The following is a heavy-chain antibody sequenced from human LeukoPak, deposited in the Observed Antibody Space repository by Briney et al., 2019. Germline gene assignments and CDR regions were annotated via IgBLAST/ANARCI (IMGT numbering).Heavy chain of an antibody. CDR1: GYTFTSYD. CDR2: MNPNSGNT. J-gene: IGHJ4*02. CDR3: ARGRGYSYGENKFDY. D-gene: IGHD5-18*01. V-gene: IGHV1-8*01. Sequence: ASVKVSYKASGYTFTSYDINWVRQATGQGLEWMGWMNPNSGNTGYAQKFQGRVTITRNTSISTAYMELSSLRSEDTAVYYCARGRGYSYGENKFDYWGQGTLVTVSS.